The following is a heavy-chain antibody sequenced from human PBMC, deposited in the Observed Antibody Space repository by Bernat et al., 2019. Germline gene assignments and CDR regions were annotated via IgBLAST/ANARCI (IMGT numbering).Heavy chain of an antibody. Sequence: QVQLQESGPGLVKPSETLSLTCAVSGYSISSGYYWGWIRQPPGKGLEWIGSIYHSGSTYYNPSLKSRVTISVDTSKDPFSLKLGSVTAADTAVYYCELVNTAKVGGVDPWGQGALVTVSS. J-gene: IGHJ5*02. V-gene: IGHV4-38-2*01. CDR1: GYSISSGYY. CDR2: IYHSGST. D-gene: IGHD6-13*01. CDR3: ELVNTAKVGGVDP.